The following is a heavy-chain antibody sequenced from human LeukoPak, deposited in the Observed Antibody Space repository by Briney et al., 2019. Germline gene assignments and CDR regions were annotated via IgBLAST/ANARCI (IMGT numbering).Heavy chain of an antibody. D-gene: IGHD6-13*01. CDR3: ARKATHSSSQEFDY. J-gene: IGHJ4*02. Sequence: ASVKVSCKASGGTFSNYAISWVRQAPGQGLEWMGGIIPIFGTANYAQKFQGRVTITADESTSTAYMELSSLRSEDTAVYYCARKATHSSSQEFDYWGQGTLVTVSS. CDR1: GGTFSNYA. CDR2: IIPIFGTA. V-gene: IGHV1-69*13.